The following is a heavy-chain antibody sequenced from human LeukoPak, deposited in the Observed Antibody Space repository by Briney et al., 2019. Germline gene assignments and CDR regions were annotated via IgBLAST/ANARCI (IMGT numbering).Heavy chain of an antibody. D-gene: IGHD3-22*01. CDR2: INTNTGNP. J-gene: IGHJ4*02. CDR3: ARLTPGYDSSGYFSY. CDR1: GYTFTIYA. Sequence: ASVKVSCKASGYTFTIYAMNWVRQAPGQGLEWMGWINTNTGNPTYVQGFTGRFVFSLDTSVSTAYLQISSLKAEDTAVYYCARLTPGYDSSGYFSYWGQGTLVTVSS. V-gene: IGHV7-4-1*02.